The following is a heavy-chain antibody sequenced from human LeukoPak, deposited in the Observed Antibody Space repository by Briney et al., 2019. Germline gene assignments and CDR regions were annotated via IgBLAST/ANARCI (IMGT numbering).Heavy chain of an antibody. CDR3: ARDLDAFDI. V-gene: IGHV7-4-1*02. Sequence: ASVKVSCKASGYTFTSYAMNWVRQAPGQGLEWMGWINTNTGNPTYAQGFTGRFVSSLDTTVSTAYLQISSLRAEDTAVYYCARDLDAFDIWGQGTMVTVSS. CDR1: GYTFTSYA. CDR2: INTNTGNP. J-gene: IGHJ3*02.